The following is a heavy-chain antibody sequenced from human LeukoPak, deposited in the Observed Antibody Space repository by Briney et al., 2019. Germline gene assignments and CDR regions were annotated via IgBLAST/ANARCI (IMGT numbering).Heavy chain of an antibody. V-gene: IGHV3-74*01. D-gene: IGHD3-3*01. J-gene: IGHJ5*02. CDR1: GFTFNSYW. CDR2: IDEDGKTI. CDR3: VSDLCGGDDQ. Sequence: GGSLRLSCAASGFTFNSYWMRWVRHAPGKGLVWVSRIDEDGKTINYADSVKGRFTISGDNAKDTLYLQMSSLRDEDTAVYYCVSDLCGGDDQWGRGTLVTVSS.